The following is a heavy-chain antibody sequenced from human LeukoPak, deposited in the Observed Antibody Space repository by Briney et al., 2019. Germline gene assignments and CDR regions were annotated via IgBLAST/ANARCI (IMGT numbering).Heavy chain of an antibody. CDR3: ARWGHDILTGPFDY. V-gene: IGHV3-21*01. Sequence: PGGSLRLSCAASGFTFSSYSMNWVRQAPGKGLEWVSSISSSSSYIYYADSVKGRFTISRDNAKNSLYLQMNSLRAEDTAVYYCARWGHDILTGPFDYWGQGTLVTVSS. CDR1: GFTFSSYS. CDR2: ISSSSSYI. D-gene: IGHD3-9*01. J-gene: IGHJ4*02.